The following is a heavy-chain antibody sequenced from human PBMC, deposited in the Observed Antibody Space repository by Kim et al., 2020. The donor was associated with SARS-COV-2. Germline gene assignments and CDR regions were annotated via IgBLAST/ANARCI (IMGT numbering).Heavy chain of an antibody. CDR2: ISGGGGST. V-gene: IGHV3-23*01. CDR1: GFTVNNYA. J-gene: IGHJ3*02. Sequence: GGSLRLSCATSGFTVNNYAMNWVRQAPGKGLEWVSGISGGGGSTFYADSVKGRFTISRDNSKNTLYLQMNSLRAEDTAIYYCAKSAVESFDIWGQGTVVAVSS. D-gene: IGHD3-3*01. CDR3: AKSAVESFDI.